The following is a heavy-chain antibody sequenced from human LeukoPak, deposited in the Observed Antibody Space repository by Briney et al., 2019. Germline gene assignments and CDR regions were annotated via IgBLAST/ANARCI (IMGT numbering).Heavy chain of an antibody. D-gene: IGHD2-2*01. CDR2: ISYSGST. Sequence: SSETLSLTCTVSGGSISSSSYYWGWIRQPPGKGLEWIGYISYSGSTNYNPPLKSRVTISIDTSKNQFSLKLSSVTAADTAVYYCASGGFCGSTTCYPNWFDPWGQGTLVTVSS. CDR3: ASGGFCGSTTCYPNWFDP. J-gene: IGHJ5*02. CDR1: GGSISSSSYY. V-gene: IGHV4-61*05.